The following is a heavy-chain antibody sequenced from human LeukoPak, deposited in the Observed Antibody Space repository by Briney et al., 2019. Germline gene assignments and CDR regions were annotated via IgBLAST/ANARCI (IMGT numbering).Heavy chain of an antibody. Sequence: GGSLRLSCAASGFTFSSYWMSWVRQAPGKGLEWVANIKQDGSEKYYVDSVKGRFTISRDNAKNSLYLQMNSLRAEDTAVYYCATDYDFWSGPGGYFDYWGQGTLVTVSS. CDR2: IKQDGSEK. V-gene: IGHV3-7*01. D-gene: IGHD3-3*01. CDR3: ATDYDFWSGPGGYFDY. CDR1: GFTFSSYW. J-gene: IGHJ4*02.